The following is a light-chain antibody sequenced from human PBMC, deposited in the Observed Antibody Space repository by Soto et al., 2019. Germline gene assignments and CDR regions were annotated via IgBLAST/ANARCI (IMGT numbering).Light chain of an antibody. CDR1: QSVTSGY. J-gene: IGKJ2*01. V-gene: IGKV3-20*01. CDR3: QHYGTSPPMYT. CDR2: RAS. Sequence: EIVLTQSPGTLSLSPGERATLSCRASQSVTSGYLGWYQQKPGQAPRLLISRASSRATGISDRFSGSGSGTDFTLTISRLEPEDCAVYYCQHYGTSPPMYTFGQGPKVEIK.